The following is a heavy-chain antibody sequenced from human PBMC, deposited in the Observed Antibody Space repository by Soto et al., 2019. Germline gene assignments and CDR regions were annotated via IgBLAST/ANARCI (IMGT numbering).Heavy chain of an antibody. D-gene: IGHD3-10*01. V-gene: IGHV3-30*18. Sequence: QVQLVESGGGVVQPGRSLRLSCAASGFTFSSYGMHWVRQAPGKGLEWVAVISYDGSNKYYADSVKGRFTISRDNSKNTLNLKMTGLRAETTVVYSCGKDGVGGVFINYSGMAVWGQGPRSPSP. CDR3: GKDGVGGVFINYSGMAV. J-gene: IGHJ6*02. CDR2: ISYDGSNK. CDR1: GFTFSSYG.